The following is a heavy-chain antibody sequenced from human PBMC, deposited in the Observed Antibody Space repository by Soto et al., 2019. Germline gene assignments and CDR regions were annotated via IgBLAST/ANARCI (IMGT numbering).Heavy chain of an antibody. D-gene: IGHD1-26*01. CDR1: GFTFSSYA. Sequence: QVQLVESGGGVVQPGRSLRLSCAASGFTFSSYAMHWVRQAPGKGLEWVAVISYDGSNKYYADSVKGRFTISRDNSKNTLYLQMNSLRAEDTAVYYCARDPLGVGATTNFDYWGQGTLVTVSS. V-gene: IGHV3-30-3*01. J-gene: IGHJ4*02. CDR3: ARDPLGVGATTNFDY. CDR2: ISYDGSNK.